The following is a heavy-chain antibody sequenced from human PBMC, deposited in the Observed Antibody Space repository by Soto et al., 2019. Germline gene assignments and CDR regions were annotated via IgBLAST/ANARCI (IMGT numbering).Heavy chain of an antibody. CDR2: IYYSGST. D-gene: IGHD5-18*01. CDR3: ARASPVVTDV. V-gene: IGHV4-30-4*01. J-gene: IGHJ6*02. Sequence: QVQLQESGPGLVKPSQTLSLTCTVSGGSISSGDYYWSWIRQPPGKGLEWIGYIYYSGSTYYNPPPTSRVTISVATSKQQFSLKLSSVTAADTAVYSCARASPVVTDVWGQGTTVTVSS. CDR1: GGSISSGDYY.